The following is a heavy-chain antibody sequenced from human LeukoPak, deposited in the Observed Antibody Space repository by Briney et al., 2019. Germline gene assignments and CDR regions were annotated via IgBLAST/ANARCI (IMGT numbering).Heavy chain of an antibody. J-gene: IGHJ5*02. CDR3: ARGGVAKLGPLDL. Sequence: ASVKVSCKASSYTFTSYGISWVRQAPGQGLEWMGWIGAYNGNTNYAQKLQGRVTMTRDTSTSTVYMELSSLRSEDTAVYYCARGGVAKLGPLDLWGQGTLVTVSS. D-gene: IGHD7-27*01. CDR1: SYTFTSYG. V-gene: IGHV1-18*01. CDR2: IGAYNGNT.